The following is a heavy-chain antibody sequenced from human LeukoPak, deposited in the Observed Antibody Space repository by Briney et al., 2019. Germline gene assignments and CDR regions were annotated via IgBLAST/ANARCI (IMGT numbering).Heavy chain of an antibody. J-gene: IGHJ4*02. Sequence: GGSLRLSCAASGLTFSSYSMNWVRQAPGKGLEWVSYISSSSSTIYFADSVKGRFTISRDNAKNSLYLQMNSLRDEDTAVYYCARDPPFILAAASPYWGQGTLVTVSS. D-gene: IGHD6-13*01. V-gene: IGHV3-48*02. CDR3: ARDPPFILAAASPY. CDR2: ISSSSSTI. CDR1: GLTFSSYS.